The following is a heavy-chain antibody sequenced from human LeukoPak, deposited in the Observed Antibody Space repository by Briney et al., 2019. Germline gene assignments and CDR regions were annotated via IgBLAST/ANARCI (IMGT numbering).Heavy chain of an antibody. Sequence: ASVKVSCKASGYTISGYYMHWVRQAPGQGLEWMGRINPNTGDTNSARKFQGRITMTRDTSISTVYMELSRLRSDDTAVYYCARGDKEVDTAMVNFDYWGQETLVTVSS. J-gene: IGHJ4*02. D-gene: IGHD5-18*01. CDR1: GYTISGYY. CDR2: INPNTGDT. CDR3: ARGDKEVDTAMVNFDY. V-gene: IGHV1-2*06.